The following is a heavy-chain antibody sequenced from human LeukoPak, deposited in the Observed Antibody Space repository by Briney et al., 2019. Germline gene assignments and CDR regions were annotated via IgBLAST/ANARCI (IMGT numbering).Heavy chain of an antibody. CDR2: IYYSGST. Sequence: SETLSLTCTGSGYSISSYYWSWIRQPPGKGLEWIVYIYYSGSTNYNTSLKSRVTMSVDTSKSQFSLKVSSVTAEDTAVYYGARDADQYYFDSWGQGTLVTVSS. CDR1: GYSISSYY. V-gene: IGHV4-59*01. J-gene: IGHJ4*02. CDR3: ARDADQYYFDS. D-gene: IGHD2-2*01.